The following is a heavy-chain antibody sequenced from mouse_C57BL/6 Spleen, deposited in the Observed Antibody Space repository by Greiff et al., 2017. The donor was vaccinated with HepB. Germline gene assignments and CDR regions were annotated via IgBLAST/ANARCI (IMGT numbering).Heavy chain of an antibody. CDR3: ARSIYYYGSSYVDY. CDR1: GYTFTSYW. CDR2: IHPNSGST. D-gene: IGHD1-1*01. Sequence: QVQLQQPGAELVKPGASVKLSCKASGYTFTSYWMHWVKQRPGQGLEWIGMIHPNSGSTNYNEKFKSKATLTVDKSSSTAYMQLSSLTSEDSAVYYCARSIYYYGSSYVDYWGQGTTLTVSS. V-gene: IGHV1-64*01. J-gene: IGHJ2*01.